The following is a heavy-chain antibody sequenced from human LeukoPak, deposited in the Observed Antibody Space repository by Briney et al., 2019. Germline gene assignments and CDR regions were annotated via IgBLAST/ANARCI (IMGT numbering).Heavy chain of an antibody. Sequence: PGGSLRLSCAASGFTFSGYWMSWVRQAPGKGLEWVANIKQDGSEKYYVDSVKGRFTISRDNAKNSLYLQMNSLRAEDTAVYYCARPTMTTVWFDPWGQGTLVTVSS. D-gene: IGHD4-17*01. CDR2: IKQDGSEK. CDR1: GFTFSGYW. V-gene: IGHV3-7*04. J-gene: IGHJ5*02. CDR3: ARPTMTTVWFDP.